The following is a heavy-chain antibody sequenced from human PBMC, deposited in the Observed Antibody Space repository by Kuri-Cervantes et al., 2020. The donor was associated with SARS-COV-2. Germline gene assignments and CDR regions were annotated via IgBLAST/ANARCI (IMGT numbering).Heavy chain of an antibody. CDR1: GFTFNNYA. J-gene: IGHJ4*02. CDR3: SRDYGFGEVFFDY. V-gene: IGHV3-23*01. CDR2: ISGDGDRA. D-gene: IGHD3-10*01. Sequence: GGSLRLSCTASGFTFNNYAMRWVRQAPGKGLEWVSGISGDGDRADYADSVKGRFTISRDNSKNMLYLQMNSLRAEDTAVYYWSRDYGFGEVFFDYWGQGTLVTVSS.